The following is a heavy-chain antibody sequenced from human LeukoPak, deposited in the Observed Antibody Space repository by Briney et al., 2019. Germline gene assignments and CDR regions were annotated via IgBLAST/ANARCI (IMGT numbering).Heavy chain of an antibody. V-gene: IGHV3-7*01. Sequence: GGSLRLSCAASGFTFSNAWMSWVRQAPGKGLEWVANIKQNGTDTSYVDSVKGRFSISRDNAKNSVYLQMNSLGVEDTAVYYCADPGAGFWGQGTLVTVSS. CDR2: IKQNGTDT. CDR3: ADPGAGF. D-gene: IGHD4-17*01. J-gene: IGHJ4*02. CDR1: GFTFSNAW.